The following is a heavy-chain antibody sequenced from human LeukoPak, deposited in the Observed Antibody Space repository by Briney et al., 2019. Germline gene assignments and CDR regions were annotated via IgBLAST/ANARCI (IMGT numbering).Heavy chain of an antibody. CDR1: GGPISSSSYY. CDR2: IYYSGST. Sequence: SETLSLTCTVSGGPISSSSYYWGWIRQPPGKGLEWIGSIYYSGSTYYNPSLKSRVTISVDTSKNQFSLKLSSVTAADTAVYYCASIYYDILTGYGWFDPWGQGTLVTVSS. J-gene: IGHJ5*02. V-gene: IGHV4-39*01. D-gene: IGHD3-9*01. CDR3: ASIYYDILTGYGWFDP.